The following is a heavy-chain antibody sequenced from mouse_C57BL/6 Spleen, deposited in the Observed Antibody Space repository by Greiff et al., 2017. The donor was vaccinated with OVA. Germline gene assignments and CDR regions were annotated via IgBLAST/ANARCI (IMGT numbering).Heavy chain of an antibody. CDR3: AKGAGYYLDY. V-gene: IGHV1-69*01. Sequence: QVQLQQPGAELVMPGASVKLSCKASGYTFTSYWMHWVKQRPGQGLEWIGEIDPSDSYTNYNQKFKGKSTLTVDKSSSTAYMQLSSLTSEDSAVYDCAKGAGYYLDYWGQGTTLTVSS. J-gene: IGHJ2*01. CDR1: GYTFTSYW. D-gene: IGHD4-1*01. CDR2: IDPSDSYT.